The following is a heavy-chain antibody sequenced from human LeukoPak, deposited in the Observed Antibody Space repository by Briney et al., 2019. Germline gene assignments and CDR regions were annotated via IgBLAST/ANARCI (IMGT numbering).Heavy chain of an antibody. J-gene: IGHJ5*02. D-gene: IGHD6-13*01. Sequence: NSGGSLRLSCAASGFTFSDYYMTWIRQAPGKGLEWISYIADSGTTMYYANSVKGRFTISRDNAKNSLYLQMNSLRVEDTAMYYRARVGSNWYWLDPWGQGTLVSVSS. CDR2: IADSGTTM. V-gene: IGHV3-11*01. CDR3: ARVGSNWYWLDP. CDR1: GFTFSDYY.